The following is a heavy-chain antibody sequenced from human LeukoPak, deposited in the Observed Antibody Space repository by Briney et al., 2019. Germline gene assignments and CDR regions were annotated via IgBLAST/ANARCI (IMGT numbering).Heavy chain of an antibody. CDR3: ARQGCSGGSCYSKEFDY. V-gene: IGHV5-51*01. J-gene: IGHJ4*02. D-gene: IGHD2-15*01. CDR2: IYPGDSDT. CDR1: GYSFTSYW. Sequence: PGESLKISCKGSGYSFTSYWIGWVRQMPGKGLEWMGIIYPGDSDTRYSPSLQGQVTISADKSISTAYLQWSSLKASDTAMYYCARQGCSGGSCYSKEFDYWGQGTLVTVSS.